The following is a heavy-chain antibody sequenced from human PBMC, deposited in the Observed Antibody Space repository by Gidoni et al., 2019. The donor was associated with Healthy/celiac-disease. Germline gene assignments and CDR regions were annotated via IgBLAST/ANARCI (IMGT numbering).Heavy chain of an antibody. CDR2: IWYDGSNK. V-gene: IGHV3-33*01. D-gene: IGHD6-19*01. Sequence: QVQLVESGGGVVQPGRSLRLSCAASGFTFSSYGMHWVRQAPGKGLEWVAVIWYDGSNKYYADSVKGRFTISRDNSKNTLYLQMNSLRAEDTAVYYCARDLEIAGAFDYWGQGTLVTVSS. J-gene: IGHJ4*02. CDR3: ARDLEIAGAFDY. CDR1: GFTFSSYG.